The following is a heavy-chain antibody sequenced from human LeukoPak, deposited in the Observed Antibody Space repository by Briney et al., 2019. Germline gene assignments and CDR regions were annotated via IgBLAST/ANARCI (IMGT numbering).Heavy chain of an antibody. Sequence: SGGSLRLSCAASGYTFGSYWMYWVRQAPGKGLKWVSTITTGGPNTYYADSVKGRFTVSRDDSKNTLYLQMNSLRAEDTAVYYCAKDGGLWVSAHWGDSWGRGTLVTVSS. V-gene: IGHV3-23*01. CDR3: AKDGGLWVSAHWGDS. J-gene: IGHJ4*02. CDR1: GYTFGSYW. D-gene: IGHD7-27*01. CDR2: ITTGGPNT.